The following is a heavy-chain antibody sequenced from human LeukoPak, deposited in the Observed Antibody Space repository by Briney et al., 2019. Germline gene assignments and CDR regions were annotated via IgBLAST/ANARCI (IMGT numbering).Heavy chain of an antibody. Sequence: ASVKVSCKASGYTFTNHDINWVRQASGQGLEWMGWMHSNSGNTGYAQKFQGRVSMTTNPSISTAYMELSSLRSEDTAIYYCARAVLDYYDSSGNYDAFDIWGQGTMVTVSS. CDR1: GYTFTNHD. J-gene: IGHJ3*02. D-gene: IGHD3-22*01. CDR3: ARAVLDYYDSSGNYDAFDI. V-gene: IGHV1-8*01. CDR2: MHSNSGNT.